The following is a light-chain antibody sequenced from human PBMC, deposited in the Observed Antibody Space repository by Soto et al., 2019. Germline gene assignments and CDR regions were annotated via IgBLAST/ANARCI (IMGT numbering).Light chain of an antibody. CDR1: SSDVGSYNL. CDR3: CSYAGSREGVV. Sequence: QSVLTQPASVSGSPGQSITISCTGTSSDVGSYNLVSWYQQHPGKAPKLMIYEGSKRPSGVSNRFSGSKSGNTASLTISGLQAEDEADYYFCSYAGSREGVVFGGGTKLTVL. CDR2: EGS. V-gene: IGLV2-23*01. J-gene: IGLJ2*01.